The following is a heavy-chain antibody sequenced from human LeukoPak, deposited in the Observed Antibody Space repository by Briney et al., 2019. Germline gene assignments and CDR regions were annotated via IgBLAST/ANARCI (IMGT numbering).Heavy chain of an antibody. D-gene: IGHD3-10*01. J-gene: IGHJ5*02. V-gene: IGHV4-4*02. Sequence: SGTLSLTCAVSGGSISSSNWWSWVRPPPGKGLECIGEIYHSGSTNYNPSRKSRDTISVDKSKNQFSLKLSSVTAADTAVYYCATRRMVRGVIPWFDPWGQGTLVTVSS. CDR2: IYHSGST. CDR1: GGSISSSNW. CDR3: ATRRMVRGVIPWFDP.